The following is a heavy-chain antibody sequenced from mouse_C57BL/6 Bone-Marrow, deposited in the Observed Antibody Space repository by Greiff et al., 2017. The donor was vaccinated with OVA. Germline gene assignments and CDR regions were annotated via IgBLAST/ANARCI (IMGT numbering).Heavy chain of an antibody. J-gene: IGHJ1*03. CDR1: GFTFSDFY. D-gene: IGHD1-1*01. V-gene: IGHV7-1*01. CDR3: ARDATTPVGGYFDV. CDR2: SRNKANDYTT. Sequence: EVKLMESGGGLVQSGRSLRLSCATSGFTFSDFYMEWVRQAPGKGLEWIAASRNKANDYTTEYSASVKGRFIVSRDTSQSILYLQMNALRAEDTAIYYCARDATTPVGGYFDVWGTGTTVTVSS.